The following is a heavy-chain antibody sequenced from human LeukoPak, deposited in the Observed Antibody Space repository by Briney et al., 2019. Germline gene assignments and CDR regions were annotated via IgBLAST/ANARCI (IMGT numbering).Heavy chain of an antibody. CDR2: ISGDGGST. CDR1: GFTFSAFW. Sequence: GGSLRLSCAASGFTFSAFWMHWVRQAPGKGLEWVSLISGDGGSTYYADSVKGRFTISRDNSKNSLYLQMNSLRTEDTALYYCAKLSRVITKTSGYSKVGFDYWGQGTLVTVSS. D-gene: IGHD6-13*01. CDR3: AKLSRVITKTSGYSKVGFDY. J-gene: IGHJ4*02. V-gene: IGHV3-43*02.